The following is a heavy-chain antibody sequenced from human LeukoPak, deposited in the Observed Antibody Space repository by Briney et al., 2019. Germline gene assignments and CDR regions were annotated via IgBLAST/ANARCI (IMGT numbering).Heavy chain of an antibody. CDR2: INPSGGST. V-gene: IGHV1-46*01. CDR3: ATRAPTYCDILTGYHLSY. Sequence: GASVKVSCKASGYTFTSYYMHWVRQAPGQGLEWLGIINPSGGSTSYAQKFQGRVTMTEDTSTDTAYMELSSLRSEDTAVYYCATRAPTYCDILTGYHLSYWGQGTLVTVSS. J-gene: IGHJ4*02. CDR1: GYTFTSYY. D-gene: IGHD3-9*01.